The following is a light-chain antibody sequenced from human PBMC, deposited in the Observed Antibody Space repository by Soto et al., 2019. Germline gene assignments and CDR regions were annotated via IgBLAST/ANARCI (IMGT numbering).Light chain of an antibody. J-gene: IGKJ2*02. Sequence: MTQFPATLSESPGERVTLSCRASQSVSTNVAWYQQKPGKAPKLLIYDASNLETGVPSRFSGSGSGTDFTFTISSLQPEDIATYYCQRSTFGQGTKLEIK. CDR3: QRST. CDR2: DAS. CDR1: QSVSTN. V-gene: IGKV1-33*01.